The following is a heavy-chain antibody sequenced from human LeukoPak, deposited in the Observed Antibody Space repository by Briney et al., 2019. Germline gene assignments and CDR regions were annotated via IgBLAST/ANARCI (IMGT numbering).Heavy chain of an antibody. CDR2: ISYDGSNK. CDR1: GFTFSSYG. CDR3: ARDMVVAGTGRWFDP. D-gene: IGHD2-15*01. Sequence: GGSLRLSCAASGFTFSSYGMHWVRQAPGKGLEWVAVISYDGSNKYYADSVKGRFTISRDNSKNTLYLQMNSLRAEDTAVYYCARDMVVAGTGRWFDPWGQGTLVTVSS. V-gene: IGHV3-30*03. J-gene: IGHJ5*02.